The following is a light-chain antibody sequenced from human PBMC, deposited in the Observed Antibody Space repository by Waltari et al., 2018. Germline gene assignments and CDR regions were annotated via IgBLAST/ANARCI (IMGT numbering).Light chain of an antibody. J-gene: IGLJ2*01. Sequence: QSALTQPASVSGSPGQSITISCTGTNSDVGSYNLVSWYQQHPGKAPNLTLYEVTKRPCRFPNRFSGSKSGNTASLTITGLQAEDEADYYCSSYAGGSTVIFGGGTKVTVL. CDR2: EVT. CDR1: NSDVGSYNL. V-gene: IGLV2-23*02. CDR3: SSYAGGSTVI.